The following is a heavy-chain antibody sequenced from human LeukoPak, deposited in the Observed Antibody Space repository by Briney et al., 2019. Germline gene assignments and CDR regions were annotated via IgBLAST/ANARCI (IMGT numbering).Heavy chain of an antibody. J-gene: IGHJ4*02. Sequence: ASVKVSCKASGYTFTSYGISWVRQAPGQGLEWMGWISAYNGNTNYAQKLQGRVTMTTDTSTSTAYMELRSLRSDDTAVYYCARDRAPVTMIVVVSQGFDYWGQGTLVTVSS. CDR2: ISAYNGNT. CDR3: ARDRAPVTMIVVVSQGFDY. V-gene: IGHV1-18*01. D-gene: IGHD3-22*01. CDR1: GYTFTSYG.